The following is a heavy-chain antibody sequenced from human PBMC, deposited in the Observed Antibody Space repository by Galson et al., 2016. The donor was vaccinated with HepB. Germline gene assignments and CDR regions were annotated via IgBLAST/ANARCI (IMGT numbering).Heavy chain of an antibody. Sequence: SVKVSCKASGYTFNIYYMHWVRQAPGQGLEWMGIINPSNGYTSYAQDFQGRVTMTRDTPKNQFSLKLSSVTAADTAVYYCARTRGTGLFDSWGQGTLVTVSS. D-gene: IGHD1-1*01. CDR3: ARTRGTGLFDS. CDR1: GYTFNIYY. V-gene: IGHV1-46*02. CDR2: INPSNGYT. J-gene: IGHJ4*02.